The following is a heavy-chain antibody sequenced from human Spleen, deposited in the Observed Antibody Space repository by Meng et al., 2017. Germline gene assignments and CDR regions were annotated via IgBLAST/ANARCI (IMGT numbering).Heavy chain of an antibody. Sequence: QVQLQQWGAGLLKPSETLSLTCAVYGGSFSGYYWSWIRQPPGKGLEWIGEIKHSGSTNYNPSLKSRVTISVDTSKNQFSLKLSSVTAADTAVYHCLRGSGGSVWGQGTLVTVSS. D-gene: IGHD3-10*01. CDR2: IKHSGST. J-gene: IGHJ1*01. V-gene: IGHV4-34*01. CDR3: LRGSGGSV. CDR1: GGSFSGYY.